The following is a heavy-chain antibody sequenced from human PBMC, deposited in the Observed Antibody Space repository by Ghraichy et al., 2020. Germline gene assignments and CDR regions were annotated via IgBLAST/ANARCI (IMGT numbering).Heavy chain of an antibody. J-gene: IGHJ6*02. D-gene: IGHD3-22*01. Sequence: GGSLRLSCAASGFTFSSYAMHWVRQAPGKGLEYVSAISSNGGSTYYANSVKGRFTISRDNSKNTLYLQMGSLRAEDMAVYYCARQFRAYDSSGYYWRVYYGMDVWGQGTTVTVSS. CDR1: GFTFSSYA. CDR3: ARQFRAYDSSGYYWRVYYGMDV. V-gene: IGHV3-64*01. CDR2: ISSNGGST.